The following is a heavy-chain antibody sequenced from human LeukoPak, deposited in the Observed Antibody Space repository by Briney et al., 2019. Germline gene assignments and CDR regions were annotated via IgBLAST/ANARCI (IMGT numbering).Heavy chain of an antibody. CDR2: ISYDGSNK. D-gene: IGHD3-22*01. CDR1: GFTFSSYG. V-gene: IGHV3-30*18. J-gene: IGHJ4*02. CDR3: AKDPSVVVINYFDY. Sequence: GGSLRLSRAASGFTFSSYGMHWVRQAPGKGLEWVAVISYDGSNKYYADSVKGRFTISRDNSKNTLYLQMNSLRAEDTAVYYCAKDPSVVVINYFDYWGQGTLVTVSS.